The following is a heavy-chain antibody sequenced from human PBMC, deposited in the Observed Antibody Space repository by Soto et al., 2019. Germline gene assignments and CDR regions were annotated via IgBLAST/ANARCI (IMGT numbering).Heavy chain of an antibody. V-gene: IGHV4-31*03. Sequence: QVQLQESGPGLVKPSQTLSLTCTVSGGSISSGGYYWSWIRQHPGKGLEWIGYIYYSGSTYYNPSLKSRVTISVDTSKNQCSLKLSSVTAADTAVYYCAREEREYSSSSRYFDYWGQGTLVTVSS. CDR1: GGSISSGGYY. J-gene: IGHJ4*02. CDR2: IYYSGST. CDR3: AREEREYSSSSRYFDY. D-gene: IGHD6-6*01.